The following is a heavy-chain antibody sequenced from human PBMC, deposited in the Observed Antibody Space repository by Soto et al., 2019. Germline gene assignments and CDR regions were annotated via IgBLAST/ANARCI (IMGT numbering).Heavy chain of an antibody. CDR1: GGSFSGYY. D-gene: IGHD2-2*01. Sequence: SETLSLTCAVYGGSFSGYYWSWIRQPPGKGLEWIGEINHSGSTNYNPSLKSRVTISVDTSKNQFSLKLSSVTAADTAVYYCARGRRYCSSTSCYSGNNYYYYMDVWGKGTTVTVSS. CDR3: ARGRRYCSSTSCYSGNNYYYYMDV. V-gene: IGHV4-34*01. J-gene: IGHJ6*03. CDR2: INHSGST.